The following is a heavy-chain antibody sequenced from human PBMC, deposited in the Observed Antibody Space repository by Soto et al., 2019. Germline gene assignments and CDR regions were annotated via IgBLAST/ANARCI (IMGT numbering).Heavy chain of an antibody. CDR3: ARVSATGHRLLGP. CDR2: LSYRGTT. D-gene: IGHD6-13*01. V-gene: IGHV4-31*03. Sequence: TSETLSLTCTVSGGSFNSGAYYWGWIRRHPGKGLEWIGYLSYRGTTYYSPSLKSRLTMSLDTSKNQFSLKLNSVTAADTAVYYCARVSATGHRLLGPWGEGTLVTVYS. J-gene: IGHJ5*02. CDR1: GGSFNSGAYY.